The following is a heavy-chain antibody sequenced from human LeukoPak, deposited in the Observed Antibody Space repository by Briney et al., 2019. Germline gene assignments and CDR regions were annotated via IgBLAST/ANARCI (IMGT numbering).Heavy chain of an antibody. Sequence: SETLSHTCAVYGGSFSGYYWSWIRQPPGKGLEWIGEINHSGSTNYNPSLKSRVTISVDTSKNQFSLKLSSVTAADTAVYYCARGLYYDSSGYPYYWGQGTLVTVSS. CDR2: INHSGST. CDR1: GGSFSGYY. J-gene: IGHJ4*02. CDR3: ARGLYYDSSGYPYY. D-gene: IGHD3-22*01. V-gene: IGHV4-34*01.